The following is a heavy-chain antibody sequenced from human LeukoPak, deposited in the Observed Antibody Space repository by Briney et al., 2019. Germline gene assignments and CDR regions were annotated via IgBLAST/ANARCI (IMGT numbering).Heavy chain of an antibody. D-gene: IGHD6-13*01. CDR2: IYTSGST. Sequence: SETLSLTCTVSGGSISSYYWSWIRQPAGKGLEWIGRIYTSGSTNYNPSLKSRVTMSVDTSKNQFSLKLSSVTAAHTAVYYCARDRGASSIAAAGNLNWFDPWGQGTLFTVSS. CDR1: GGSISSYY. CDR3: ARDRGASSIAAAGNLNWFDP. V-gene: IGHV4-4*07. J-gene: IGHJ5*02.